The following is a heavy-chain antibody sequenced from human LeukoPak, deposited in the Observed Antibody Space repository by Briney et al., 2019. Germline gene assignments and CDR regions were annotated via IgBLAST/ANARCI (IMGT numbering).Heavy chain of an antibody. CDR2: INTNTGNP. V-gene: IGHV7-4-1*02. CDR3: ARDLQWLVQGYFDY. J-gene: IGHJ4*02. Sequence: ASVRVSCKASGYTFTSYAMNWVRQAPGQGLEWMGWINTNTGNPTYAQGFTGRFVFSLDTSVSTAYLQISSLKAEDTAVYYCARDLQWLVQGYFDYWGQGTLVTVSS. CDR1: GYTFTSYA. D-gene: IGHD6-19*01.